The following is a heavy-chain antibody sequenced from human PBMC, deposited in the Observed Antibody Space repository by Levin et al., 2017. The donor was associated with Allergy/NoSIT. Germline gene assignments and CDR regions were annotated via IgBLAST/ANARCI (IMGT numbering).Heavy chain of an antibody. D-gene: IGHD5-12*01. V-gene: IGHV4-30-2*01. CDR1: GGSIRSGSFS. CDR3: ARDRTITRAFDV. CDR2: VYHSGNT. Sequence: SSETLSLTCAVTGGSIRSGSFSWSWIRQPPGRGLEWIGYVYHSGNTYYNPSLKSRLRISVDRSKNEFSLKLSSVTSADTAVYFCARDRTITRAFDVWGQGTLVTVSS. J-gene: IGHJ3*01.